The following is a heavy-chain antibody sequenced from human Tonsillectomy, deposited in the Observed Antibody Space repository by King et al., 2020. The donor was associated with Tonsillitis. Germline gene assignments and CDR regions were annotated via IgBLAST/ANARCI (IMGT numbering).Heavy chain of an antibody. Sequence: VQLVESGGGLVQPGGSLRLSCAASGFTFSSYWMSWVRQAPGKGLEWVANIKQDGSEKYYVDSVKGRFTISRDNAKNSLYLQMNSMRAEDTDVYYWARVSDSSSWYSFGAPPRAGFDYWGQGTLVTVSS. V-gene: IGHV3-7*03. J-gene: IGHJ4*02. CDR3: ARVSDSSSWYSFGAPPRAGFDY. CDR1: GFTFSSYW. CDR2: IKQDGSEK. D-gene: IGHD6-13*01.